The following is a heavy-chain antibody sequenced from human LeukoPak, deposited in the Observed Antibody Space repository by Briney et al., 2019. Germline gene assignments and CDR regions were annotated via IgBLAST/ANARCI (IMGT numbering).Heavy chain of an antibody. D-gene: IGHD2-15*01. Sequence: PGGSLRLSCAASGFTFSSYAMHWVRQAPGKGLEWVAVISYDGSNKYYADSVKGRFTISGDNSKNTLYLQMNSLRAEDTAIYYCAKNGDRGAYCTGGTCYPYFYYYMDVWGKGTTVTI. CDR2: ISYDGSNK. J-gene: IGHJ6*03. CDR3: AKNGDRGAYCTGGTCYPYFYYYMDV. V-gene: IGHV3-30*04. CDR1: GFTFSSYA.